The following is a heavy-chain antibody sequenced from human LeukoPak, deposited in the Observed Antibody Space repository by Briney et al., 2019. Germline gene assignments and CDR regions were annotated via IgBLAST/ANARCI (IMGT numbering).Heavy chain of an antibody. D-gene: IGHD6-13*01. Sequence: GGSLRLSCAASGFTFSSYEMNWVRQAPGKGLDWVSYISSSGSTIYYADSVKGRFTISRDNAKNSLYLQMNSLRAEDTAVYYCATGEAAAGFSWGQGTLVTVSS. J-gene: IGHJ5*02. CDR3: ATGEAAAGFS. CDR2: ISSSGSTI. CDR1: GFTFSSYE. V-gene: IGHV3-48*03.